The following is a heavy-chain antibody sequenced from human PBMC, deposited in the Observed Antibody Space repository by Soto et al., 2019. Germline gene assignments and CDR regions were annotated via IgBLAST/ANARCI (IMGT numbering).Heavy chain of an antibody. Sequence: GGSLRLSCAASGFTFSSYAMSWVRQAPGKGLEWVSAISGSGGSTYYADSVKGRFTISRDNSKNTLYLQMNSLRAEDTAVYYCARGGYYGSGSYYNVHYFDYWGQGTXVTVSS. CDR2: ISGSGGST. V-gene: IGHV3-23*01. D-gene: IGHD3-10*01. J-gene: IGHJ4*02. CDR3: ARGGYYGSGSYYNVHYFDY. CDR1: GFTFSSYA.